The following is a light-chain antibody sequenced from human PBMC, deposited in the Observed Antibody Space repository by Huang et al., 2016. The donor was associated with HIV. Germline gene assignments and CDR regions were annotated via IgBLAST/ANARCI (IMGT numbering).Light chain of an antibody. CDR2: WAS. V-gene: IGKV4-1*01. CDR3: QQYYSTPPVT. CDR1: QSVLYSSNNKTY. Sequence: DIVMTQSPDSLAVSLGERATINCKSSQSVLYSSNNKTYLAVYQQKPGQPPKLLIYWASTRESGVPDRFSGSGSGTDFTLTISSLQAEDVSVYYCQQYYSTPPVTFGPGTKVDVK. J-gene: IGKJ3*01.